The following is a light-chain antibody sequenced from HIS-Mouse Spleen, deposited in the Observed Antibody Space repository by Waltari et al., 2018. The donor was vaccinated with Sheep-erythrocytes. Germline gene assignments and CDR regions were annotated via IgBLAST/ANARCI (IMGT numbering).Light chain of an antibody. V-gene: IGLV2-23*01. J-gene: IGLJ3*02. CDR1: SSDVGRYNL. Sequence: QSALTQPASVSGSHGQSITIPCTGTSSDVGRYNLVSWDQQHPGKAPKLMIYEGSKRPSGVSNRFSGSKSGNTASLTISGLQAEDEADYYCCSYAGSSTPWVFGGGTKLTVL. CDR3: CSYAGSSTPWV. CDR2: EGS.